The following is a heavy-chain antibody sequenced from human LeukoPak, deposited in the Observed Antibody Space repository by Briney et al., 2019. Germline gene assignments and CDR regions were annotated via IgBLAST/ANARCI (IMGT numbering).Heavy chain of an antibody. J-gene: IGHJ4*02. CDR2: ISGSGFQT. V-gene: IGHV3-23*01. Sequence: PGGSLRLSCAASGFTFNSFAMTWVRQAPGKGLEWVSSISGSGFQTFNADSVMGRFTISRDNSQKKLCLQMNSLRAEDTALYYCARHRNYRPDWFDYWGQGTLVSVSS. CDR1: GFTFNSFA. CDR3: ARHRNYRPDWFDY. D-gene: IGHD3-16*02.